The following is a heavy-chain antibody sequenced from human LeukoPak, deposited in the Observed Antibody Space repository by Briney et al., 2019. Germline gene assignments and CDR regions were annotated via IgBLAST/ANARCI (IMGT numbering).Heavy chain of an antibody. CDR2: IESQTDGGTT. J-gene: IGHJ4*02. D-gene: IGHD5-18*01. V-gene: IGHV3-15*04. CDR3: TTGTGIQLWLADY. Sequence: PGGSLTLSCTGSGFTFTNVRMRWPRLAPGKGREWVGHIESQTDGGTTDYAEPVKGRFTITKDDSKNTLYLQLNSLKTEDTAVYYCTTGTGIQLWLADYWGQGTLVTVSS. CDR1: GFTFTNVR.